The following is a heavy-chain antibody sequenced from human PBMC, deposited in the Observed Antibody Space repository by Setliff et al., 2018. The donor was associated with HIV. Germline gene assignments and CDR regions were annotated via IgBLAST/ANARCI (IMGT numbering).Heavy chain of an antibody. J-gene: IGHJ4*02. D-gene: IGHD3-10*01. CDR1: GGSISSGDYY. CDR2: IYYTGST. CDR3: ARAPFYYGSGSYQTFDY. Sequence: TLSLTCTVSGGSISSGDYYWSWIRQHPRKGLEWIGYIYYTGSTYYNPSLKSRVTISVDTSKNQFSLKLSSVTAADTAVYYCARAPFYYGSGSYQTFDYWGQGTLVTVSS. V-gene: IGHV4-31*03.